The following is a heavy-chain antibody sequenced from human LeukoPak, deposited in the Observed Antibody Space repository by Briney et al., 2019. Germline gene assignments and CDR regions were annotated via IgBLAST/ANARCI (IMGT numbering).Heavy chain of an antibody. CDR1: GFTFSTYA. Sequence: PGGSLRLSCAVSGFTFSTYAMSWVRQAPGKGLEWVSVISGSGDNTYYADSVKGRFTISRDNFKNTLYLQMNRLRAEDTALYYCTKRPSTDGYNSWGQGTLVTISS. V-gene: IGHV3-23*01. CDR3: TKRPSTDGYNS. D-gene: IGHD5-24*01. CDR2: ISGSGDNT. J-gene: IGHJ5*02.